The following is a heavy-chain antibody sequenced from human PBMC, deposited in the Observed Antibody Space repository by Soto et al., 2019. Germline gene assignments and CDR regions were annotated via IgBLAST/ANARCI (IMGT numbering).Heavy chain of an antibody. CDR3: AKGLFDDFDY. Sequence: EVQLLESGGGLVQPGGSLRLSCAASGFTFRNYAMSWVRQAPGKGLEWVSGLSASGDNTYYADSVKGRFTISRDNSEDTLYLQMNRLRVEDLAVFYCAKGLFDDFDYWGQGTLVTVSS. CDR1: GFTFRNYA. V-gene: IGHV3-23*01. D-gene: IGHD3-10*02. J-gene: IGHJ4*02. CDR2: LSASGDNT.